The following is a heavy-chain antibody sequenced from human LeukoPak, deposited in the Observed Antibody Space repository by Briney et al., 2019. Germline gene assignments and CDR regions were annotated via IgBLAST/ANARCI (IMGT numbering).Heavy chain of an antibody. J-gene: IGHJ3*02. CDR1: GGSISSSSYY. CDR3: ARPTVYGGNAFDI. CDR2: IYYSGST. D-gene: IGHD4-23*01. Sequence: PSETLSLTCTVSGGSISSSSYYWGWIRQPPGKGLEWIGSIYYSGSTYYNPSLKSRVTISVDTSKNQFSLKLSSVTAADTAVYYCARPTVYGGNAFDIWGQGTMVTLSS. V-gene: IGHV4-39*01.